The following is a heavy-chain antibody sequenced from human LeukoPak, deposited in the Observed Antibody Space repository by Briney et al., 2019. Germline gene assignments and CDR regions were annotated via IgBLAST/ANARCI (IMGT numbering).Heavy chain of an antibody. Sequence: GGSLRLSCTVSGFTVSSNSMSWVRQAPGKGLERVSFIYSDNTHYSDSVKGRFTISRDNSKHTLYLQMNSLRAEDTAVYYCARRAGAYSHPYDYWGQGTLVTVSS. CDR3: ARRAGAYSHPYDY. CDR2: IYSDNT. V-gene: IGHV3-53*01. CDR1: GFTVSSNS. J-gene: IGHJ4*02. D-gene: IGHD4/OR15-4a*01.